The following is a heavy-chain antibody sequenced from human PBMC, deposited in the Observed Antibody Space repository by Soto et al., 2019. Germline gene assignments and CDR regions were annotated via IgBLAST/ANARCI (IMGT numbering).Heavy chain of an antibody. Sequence: VASVKVSCKTSGYTFTDYYTHWVRQAPGQGLEWMGWMNPKSGGAYFAQKFQGRVTLTRDTSIGTAYIEVNSLTSDDTAVYSCTRENIENSDGLYDAFDIWGQGTTVTVS. J-gene: IGHJ3*02. CDR3: TRENIENSDGLYDAFDI. V-gene: IGHV1-2*02. D-gene: IGHD5-18*01. CDR2: MNPKSGGA. CDR1: GYTFTDYY.